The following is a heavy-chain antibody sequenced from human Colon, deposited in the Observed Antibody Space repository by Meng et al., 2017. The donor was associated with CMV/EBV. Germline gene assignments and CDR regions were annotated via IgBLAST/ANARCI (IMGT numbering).Heavy chain of an antibody. V-gene: IGHV3-7*01. CDR3: AREVRGITNSGFIIIPLDD. Sequence: GESLKISCAASGFTFRSYWMNWVRQVPGKGLEWVASIKRDGSETYYVDSVKGRFTISRDNAKNLVFLQMESLRAEDAAVYHCAREVRGITNSGFIIIPLDDWGQGTLVTVSS. CDR2: IKRDGSET. CDR1: GFTFRSYW. J-gene: IGHJ4*02. D-gene: IGHD3-10*01.